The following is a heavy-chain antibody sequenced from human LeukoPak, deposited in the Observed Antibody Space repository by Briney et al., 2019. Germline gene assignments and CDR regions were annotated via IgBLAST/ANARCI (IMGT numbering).Heavy chain of an antibody. CDR3: ARGSYYYDSSGARVPLLDAFDI. CDR2: IIPIFGTA. Sequence: ASVKVSCKASGGTFSSYAISWVRQAPGQGLEWMGGIIPIFGTANYAQKFQGRVTITADESTSTAYMELSSLRSEDTAVYYCARGSYYYDSSGARVPLLDAFDIWGQGTMVTVSS. CDR1: GGTFSSYA. D-gene: IGHD3-22*01. J-gene: IGHJ3*02. V-gene: IGHV1-69*13.